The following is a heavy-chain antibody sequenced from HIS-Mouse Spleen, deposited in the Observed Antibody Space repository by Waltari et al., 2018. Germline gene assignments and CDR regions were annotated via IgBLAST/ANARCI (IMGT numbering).Heavy chain of an antibody. CDR1: GGSFSGYY. D-gene: IGHD2-21*02. CDR3: ARGRIVVVTAFACDAFDI. CDR2: INHSGST. J-gene: IGHJ3*02. V-gene: IGHV4-34*01. Sequence: QVQLQQWGAGLLKPSETLSLTCAVYGGSFSGYYWSWIRQPPGKGLEWIGEINHSGSTNYNPSLKSRVTISVDTSKNQFSLKLSSVTAADTAVYYCARGRIVVVTAFACDAFDIWGQGTMVTVSS.